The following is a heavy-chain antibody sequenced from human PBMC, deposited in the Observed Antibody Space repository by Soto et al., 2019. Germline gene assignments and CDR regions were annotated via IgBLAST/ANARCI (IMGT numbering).Heavy chain of an antibody. J-gene: IGHJ4*02. CDR2: IIPIFGTA. CDR1: GVTFSSYS. V-gene: IGHV1-69*01. Sequence: QVQLVQSGAEVKKPGSSVKFSCKASGVTFSSYSINWVRQAPGQGLEWMGEIIPIFGTANYAQKFQGRVTITADESTSTAYMELSSLRSEDTDVYYCARDGGRHSGGIDYWGQGTLVTVSS. CDR3: ARDGGRHSGGIDY. D-gene: IGHD1-26*01.